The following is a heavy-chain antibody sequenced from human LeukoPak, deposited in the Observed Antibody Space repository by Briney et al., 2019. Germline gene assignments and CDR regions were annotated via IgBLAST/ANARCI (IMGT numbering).Heavy chain of an antibody. CDR1: GFTFSSYG. J-gene: IGHJ5*02. CDR2: IWYDGSNK. D-gene: IGHD3-22*01. CDR3: ARAPGRAMYYYDSSGSKNWSDP. V-gene: IGHV3-33*01. Sequence: GGSLRLSCAASGFTFSSYGMHWVRQAPGKGLEWVAVIWYDGSNKYYADSVKGRFTISRDNSKNTLYLQMNSLRAEDTAVYYCARAPGRAMYYYDSSGSKNWSDPWGQGTLVTVSS.